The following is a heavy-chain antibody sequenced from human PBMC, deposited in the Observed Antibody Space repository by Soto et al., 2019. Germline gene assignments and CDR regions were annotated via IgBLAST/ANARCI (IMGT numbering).Heavy chain of an antibody. CDR1: GYSFTSYW. V-gene: IGHV5-10-1*01. CDR3: AGPMTTVTTYYYYGMDV. D-gene: IGHD4-4*01. J-gene: IGHJ6*02. Sequence: PGESLKISCKGSGYSFTSYWISWVRQMPGKGLEWMGRIDPSDSYTNYSPSFQGHVTIPADKSISTAYLQWSSLKASDTAMYYCAGPMTTVTTYYYYGMDVWGQGTTVTVSS. CDR2: IDPSDSYT.